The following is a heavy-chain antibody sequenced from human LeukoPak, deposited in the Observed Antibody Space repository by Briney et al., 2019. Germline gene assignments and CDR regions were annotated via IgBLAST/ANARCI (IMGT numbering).Heavy chain of an antibody. D-gene: IGHD3-22*01. CDR2: IYSGGST. CDR1: GFTVSSNY. CDR3: ARAMYYYDSSGYYYFDY. V-gene: IGHV3-66*01. Sequence: GGSLRLSCAASGFTVSSNYMSWVRQAPGKGLEWVSVIYSGGSTYYADYVKGRFTISRDNSKNTLYLQMNSLRAEDTAVYYCARAMYYYDSSGYYYFDYWGQGTLVTVSS. J-gene: IGHJ4*02.